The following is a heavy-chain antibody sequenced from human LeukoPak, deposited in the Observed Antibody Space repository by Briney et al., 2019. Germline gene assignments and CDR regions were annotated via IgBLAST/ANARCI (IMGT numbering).Heavy chain of an antibody. Sequence: SQTPSLTCAISGDSVTSNIAAWNWIRQSPSRDLEWLGRTYYRSKWNNEYAASVKSRITITPDTSKNQFSLHLNSMTPEDTAVYYCGRDVDAGVDYWGQGTLVTVSS. V-gene: IGHV6-1*01. CDR1: GDSVTSNIAA. J-gene: IGHJ4*02. CDR2: TYYRSKWNN. D-gene: IGHD7-27*01. CDR3: GRDVDAGVDY.